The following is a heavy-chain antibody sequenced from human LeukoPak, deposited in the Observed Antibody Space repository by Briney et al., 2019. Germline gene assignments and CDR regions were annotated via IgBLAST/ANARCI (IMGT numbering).Heavy chain of an antibody. J-gene: IGHJ5*02. CDR3: ARDRSLWFGELINSGWFDP. CDR2: ISGSGGST. D-gene: IGHD3-10*01. CDR1: GFTFSSYA. V-gene: IGHV3-23*01. Sequence: PGGSLRLSCAASGFTFSSYAMSWVRQAPGKGLEWVSAISGSGGSTYYADSVKGRFTISRDNSKNTLYLQMNGLRAEDTAVYYCARDRSLWFGELINSGWFDPWGQGTLVTVSS.